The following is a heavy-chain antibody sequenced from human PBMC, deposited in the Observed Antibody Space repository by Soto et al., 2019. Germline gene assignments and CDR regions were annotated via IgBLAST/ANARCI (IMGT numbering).Heavy chain of an antibody. CDR2: IWYDGSNK. CDR3: ARGMIALDY. D-gene: IGHD3-22*01. CDR1: GFTFSSYS. V-gene: IGHV3-33*01. J-gene: IGHJ4*02. Sequence: QVQLVESGGGVVQPGRSLRLSCAASGFTFSSYSMHWVRQAPGKGLEWVAVIWYDGSNKYYADSVKGRFTISRDNSKNTLYLQMNSLRAEDTAVYYCARGMIALDYWGQGTLVTVSS.